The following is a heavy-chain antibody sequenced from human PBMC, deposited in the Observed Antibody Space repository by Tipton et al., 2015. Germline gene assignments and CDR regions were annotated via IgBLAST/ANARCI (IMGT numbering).Heavy chain of an antibody. CDR2: TYYRSKWYN. J-gene: IGHJ2*01. Sequence: GLVKPSQTLSLTCAISGDSVSSNSATWNWIRQSPSRGLEWLGRTYYRSKWYNDYPVSVNSRITINPGTSKNQFSLHLNSVTPEDTAVYYCARDLWVSGSYYWFFDLWGRGTLVTVSS. CDR1: GDSVSSNSAT. V-gene: IGHV6-1*01. D-gene: IGHD1-26*01. CDR3: ARDLWVSGSYYWFFDL.